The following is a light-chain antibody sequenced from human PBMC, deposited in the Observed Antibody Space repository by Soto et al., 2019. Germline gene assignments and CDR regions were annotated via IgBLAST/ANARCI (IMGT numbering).Light chain of an antibody. V-gene: IGKV3-20*01. CDR1: QSVSSSY. CDR3: QQYGSSPPET. CDR2: GAS. J-gene: IGKJ3*01. Sequence: EIVLTQSPGTLSLSPGVRATLSCRASQSVSSSYLAWYQQKPGQAPRLLIYGASSRATGIPDRFSGSGSGTDFTLTISRLEPEDFAVYYCQQYGSSPPETFGPGTKVDIK.